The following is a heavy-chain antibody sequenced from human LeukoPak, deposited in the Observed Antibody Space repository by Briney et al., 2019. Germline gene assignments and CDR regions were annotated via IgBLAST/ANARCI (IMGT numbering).Heavy chain of an antibody. Sequence: SETLSLTCTVSGGSINNYYWSWIRQPPGRGLEWIGYIDYTGSTHYNPSLRSRVTISLDTSKNQFSLKLSSVTAADTAVHYCASHLKRGVRGVINWYFDLWGRGTLVTVSS. CDR2: IDYTGST. D-gene: IGHD3-10*01. CDR3: ASHLKRGVRGVINWYFDL. CDR1: GGSINNYY. J-gene: IGHJ2*01. V-gene: IGHV4-59*01.